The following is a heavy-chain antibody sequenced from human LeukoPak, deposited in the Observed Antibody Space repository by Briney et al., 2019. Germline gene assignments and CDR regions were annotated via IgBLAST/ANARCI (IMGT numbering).Heavy chain of an antibody. V-gene: IGHV3-30*02. CDR3: AKGGPTGSNYFDF. CDR1: GFTFSSYG. CDR2: IRYDGSNK. D-gene: IGHD1-26*01. J-gene: IGHJ4*02. Sequence: TGGSLRLSCAASGFTFSSYGMHWVRQAPGKGLEWVAFIRYDGSNKYYADSVKGRFTVSRDNSKTTLYLQMNSLRADDTAVYYCAKGGPTGSNYFDFWGQGTLVTVSS.